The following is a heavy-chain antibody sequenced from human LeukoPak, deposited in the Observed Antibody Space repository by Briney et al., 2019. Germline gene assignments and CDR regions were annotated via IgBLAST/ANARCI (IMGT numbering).Heavy chain of an antibody. CDR1: GFTFSNAW. D-gene: IGHD3-22*01. J-gene: IGHJ4*02. Sequence: GGSLRLSCAASGFTFSNAWMSWVRQAPGKGLEWVGRIKSKTDGGTTDYAAPVKGRFTISRDDSKNTLYLQMNSLKTEDTAVYYCTTDFYYYDSSGFRYWGQGTLVTVSS. V-gene: IGHV3-15*01. CDR3: TTDFYYYDSSGFRY. CDR2: IKSKTDGGTT.